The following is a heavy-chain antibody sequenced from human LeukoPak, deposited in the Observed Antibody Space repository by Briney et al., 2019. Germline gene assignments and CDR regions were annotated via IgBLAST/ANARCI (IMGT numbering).Heavy chain of an antibody. Sequence: SVKVSFKASGGTFSSYAISWVRQAPGQGLEWMGGIIPIFGTANYAQKFQGRVTITADKSTSTAYMELSSLRSEDTAVYYCARSYYYDSSGYYFDYWGQGTLVTVSS. CDR3: ARSYYYDSSGYYFDY. CDR1: GGTFSSYA. J-gene: IGHJ4*02. CDR2: IIPIFGTA. D-gene: IGHD3-22*01. V-gene: IGHV1-69*06.